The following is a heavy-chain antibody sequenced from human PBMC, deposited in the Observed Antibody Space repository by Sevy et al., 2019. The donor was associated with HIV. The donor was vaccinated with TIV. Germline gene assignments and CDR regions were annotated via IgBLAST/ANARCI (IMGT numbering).Heavy chain of an antibody. CDR3: AREAGGYDYDYGMDV. D-gene: IGHD5-12*01. CDR1: GGTIVSSGHY. Sequence: SETLSLTCSISGGTIVSSGHYWGWIRQTPGKGLEWIGSIYYNGHTFYTPSLKSRLTISIDTSKNQFSLTRSSVTVADTAVYFCAREAGGYDYDYGMDVWGQGTTVNVSS. V-gene: IGHV4-39*02. J-gene: IGHJ6*02. CDR2: IYYNGHT.